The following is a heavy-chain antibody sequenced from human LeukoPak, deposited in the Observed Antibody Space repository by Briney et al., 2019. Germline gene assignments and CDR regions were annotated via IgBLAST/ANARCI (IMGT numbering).Heavy chain of an antibody. J-gene: IGHJ6*03. CDR3: AGTALPTYYYYYYYMDV. CDR2: IIPIFGTA. CDR1: GGTFSSYA. V-gene: IGHV1-69*05. D-gene: IGHD1-1*01. Sequence: PVKVSCKASGGTFSSYAISWVRQAPGQGLEWMGGIIPIFGTANYAQKFQGRVTITTDESTSTAYMELSSLRSEDTAVYYCAGTALPTYYYYYYYMDVWGKGTTVTVSS.